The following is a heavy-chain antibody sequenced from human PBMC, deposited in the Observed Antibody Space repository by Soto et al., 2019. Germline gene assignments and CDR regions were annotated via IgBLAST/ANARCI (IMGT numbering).Heavy chain of an antibody. CDR2: ISYDGSNK. D-gene: IGHD3-10*01. V-gene: IGHV3-30-3*01. J-gene: IGHJ4*02. CDR1: GFTFSSYA. CDR3: ARVPDPLWCGELPLID. Sequence: QVQLVESGGGVVQPGRSLRLSCAASGFTFSSYAMHWVRQAPGKGLEWVAVISYDGSNKYYADSVKGRFTISRDNSKNTLYLQMNSLRAEDTAVYYCARVPDPLWCGELPLIDWGQGTLVTVSS.